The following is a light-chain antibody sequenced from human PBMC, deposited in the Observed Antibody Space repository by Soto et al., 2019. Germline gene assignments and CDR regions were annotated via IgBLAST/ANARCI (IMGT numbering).Light chain of an antibody. CDR3: ISYTSTSTLV. CDR2: EVG. J-gene: IGLJ2*01. CDR1: STDVGSYKY. V-gene: IGLV2-14*01. Sequence: QSVLTQPASVSGSPGQSITISCTGSSTDVGSYKYVSWFQQHPGKAPKLIIFEVGNRPSGVSNRFSGSKSGNTASLTISGLQAEDEADYFCISYTSTSTLVFGGGTKVTVL.